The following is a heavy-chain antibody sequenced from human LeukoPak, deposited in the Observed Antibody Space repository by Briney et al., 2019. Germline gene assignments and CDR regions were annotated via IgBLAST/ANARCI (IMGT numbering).Heavy chain of an antibody. CDR2: IWYDGSNK. CDR3: ARELSSSWYYFDY. D-gene: IGHD6-13*01. V-gene: IGHV3-33*01. CDR1: GFTFSSYG. Sequence: GGSLRLSCAASGFTFSSYGMHWVRQAPGKGLEWVAVIWYDGSNKYYAYSVNGRFTISRDNSKNTLYLQMKSLRAEDTAVYYCARELSSSWYYFDYWGQGTLVTVSS. J-gene: IGHJ4*02.